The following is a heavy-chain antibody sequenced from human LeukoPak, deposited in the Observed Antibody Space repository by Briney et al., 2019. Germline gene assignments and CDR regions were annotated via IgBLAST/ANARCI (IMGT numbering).Heavy chain of an antibody. CDR1: GGTFSSYA. CDR2: IIPLSGTA. J-gene: IGHJ5*02. Sequence: GASVKVSCKASGGTFSSYAISWVRQAPGQGLDWMGGIIPLSGTAKYAQKFQGRVTLTTDESTHPAYMELSSLRSDDTAVYYCASHGSPKLIATSGHPPLGWFDPWGQGTLVTVSS. D-gene: IGHD6-13*01. CDR3: ASHGSPKLIATSGHPPLGWFDP. V-gene: IGHV1-69*05.